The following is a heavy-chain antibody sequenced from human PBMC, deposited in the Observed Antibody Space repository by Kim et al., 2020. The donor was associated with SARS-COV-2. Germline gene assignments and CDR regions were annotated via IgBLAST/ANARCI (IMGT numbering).Heavy chain of an antibody. V-gene: IGHV3-30-3*01. J-gene: IGHJ4*02. CDR2: ISYDGSNK. CDR1: GFTFSSYA. Sequence: GGSLRLSCAASGFTFSSYAMHWVRQAPGKGLEWVAVISYDGSNKYYADSVKGRFTISRDNSKNTLYLQMNSLRAEDTAVYYCAAADGDHPLGYWGQGTLVTVSS. D-gene: IGHD4-17*01. CDR3: AAADGDHPLGY.